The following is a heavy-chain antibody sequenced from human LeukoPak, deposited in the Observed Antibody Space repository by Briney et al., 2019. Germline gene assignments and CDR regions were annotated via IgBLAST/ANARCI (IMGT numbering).Heavy chain of an antibody. V-gene: IGHV4-61*05. CDR3: ARRESSWMDY. CDR1: GGSISSSSYY. CDR2: IYYSGST. D-gene: IGHD6-13*01. Sequence: SETLSLTCTVSGGSISSSSYYWGWIRQPPGKGLEWIGYIYYSGSTNYNPSLKSRVTISVDTSKNQFSLKLSSVTAADTAVYYCARRESSWMDYWGQGTLVTVSS. J-gene: IGHJ4*02.